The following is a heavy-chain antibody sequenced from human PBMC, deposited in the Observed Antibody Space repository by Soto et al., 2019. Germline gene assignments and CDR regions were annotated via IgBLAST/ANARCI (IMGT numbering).Heavy chain of an antibody. J-gene: IGHJ6*02. D-gene: IGHD1-26*01. Sequence: QVQLVQSGAEVKKPGSSVKVSCKASGGTFSSYAISWVRQAPGQGLEWMGGIIPIFGTANYAQKFQGRVTITADDSTSTAYMELSSLRSENTAVYHCARARGPVGATYYYYYGMDVWGQGTTVTVSS. V-gene: IGHV1-69*12. CDR3: ARARGPVGATYYYYYGMDV. CDR2: IIPIFGTA. CDR1: GGTFSSYA.